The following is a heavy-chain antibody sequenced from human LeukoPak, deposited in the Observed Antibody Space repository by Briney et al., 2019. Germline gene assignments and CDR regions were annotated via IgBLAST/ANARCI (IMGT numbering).Heavy chain of an antibody. CDR3: AREFPGYSYGIDY. CDR2: ISYDGSNK. CDR1: GFTFSSYA. J-gene: IGHJ4*02. D-gene: IGHD5-18*01. Sequence: GGSLRLSCAASGFTFSSYAMHWVRQAPGKGLEWVAVISYDGSNKYYADSVKGRFTISRDNAKNSLYLQMNSLRAEDTAVYYCAREFPGYSYGIDYWGQGTLVTVSS. V-gene: IGHV3-30-3*01.